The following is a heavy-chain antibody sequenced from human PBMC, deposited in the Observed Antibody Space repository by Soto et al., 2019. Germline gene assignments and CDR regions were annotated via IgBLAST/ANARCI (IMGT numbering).Heavy chain of an antibody. Sequence: GDSLKISCKTSGYSCTSNWIGWVRQMPGKGLEWMGIIYPGDSDSRYSPSFQGHVSIAADKSISTAYLQWSSLKASDTAMYYCARLARTVLGTITLSPSGYFDHWARGTLVTVSS. CDR2: IYPGDSDS. J-gene: IGHJ4*02. V-gene: IGHV5-51*01. CDR1: GYSCTSNW. CDR3: ARLARTVLGTITLSPSGYFDH. D-gene: IGHD1-7*01.